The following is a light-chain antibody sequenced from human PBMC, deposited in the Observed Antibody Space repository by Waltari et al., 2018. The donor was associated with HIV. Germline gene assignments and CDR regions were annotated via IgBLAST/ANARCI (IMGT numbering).Light chain of an antibody. CDR1: NIAAIKS. CDR3: QVYSDRGDPVI. Sequence: SYVLTQPHSVSVAPGQTARTTCGGNNIAAIKSVHWYRKSPGQAPVLVVYDDRDRPSGIPDRFSGSSSGDTATLTISRAEAGDEADYYCQVYSDRGDPVIFGGGTKLTVL. J-gene: IGLJ2*01. V-gene: IGLV3-21*02. CDR2: DDR.